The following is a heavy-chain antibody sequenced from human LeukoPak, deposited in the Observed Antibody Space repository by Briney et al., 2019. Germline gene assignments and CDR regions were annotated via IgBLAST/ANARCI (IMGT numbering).Heavy chain of an antibody. CDR1: GGSFSGYY. D-gene: IGHD2-2*01. J-gene: IGHJ4*02. CDR2: INHSGST. Sequence: SETLSLTCAVYGGSFSGYYWSWIRQPPGKGLEWIGEINHSGSTNYNPSLKSRVTISVDTSRNQFSLKLSSVTAADTAVYYCARGRGYQLSITDLDYWGQGTLVTVSS. V-gene: IGHV4-34*01. CDR3: ARGRGYQLSITDLDY.